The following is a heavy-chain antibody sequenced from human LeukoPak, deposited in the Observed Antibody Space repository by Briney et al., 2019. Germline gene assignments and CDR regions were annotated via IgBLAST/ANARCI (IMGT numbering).Heavy chain of an antibody. CDR1: GYTLTELS. D-gene: IGHD3-22*01. CDR3: ATDRIYDSSGYTSDY. V-gene: IGHV1-24*01. J-gene: IGHJ4*02. Sequence: ASVKVSCKVSGYTLTELSMHWVRQAPGKGLEWMGRVDPEDGETIYAEKFQGRVTITADTSTDTAYMELSSLRSEDTAVYYCATDRIYDSSGYTSDYWGQGTLVTVSS. CDR2: VDPEDGET.